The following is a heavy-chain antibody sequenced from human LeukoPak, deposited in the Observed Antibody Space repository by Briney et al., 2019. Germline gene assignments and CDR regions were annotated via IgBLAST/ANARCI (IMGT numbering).Heavy chain of an antibody. D-gene: IGHD1-26*01. CDR1: GGSISIGDSY. CDR3: ARIRYSAVDY. Sequence: SETLSLTRTVSGGSISIGDSYWSWIRQPPGKGLEWIGYIYYSGSTYYNPSLKSRVTISVDTSKNQCSLKLSSVTAADTAVYYCARIRYSAVDYWGQGTLVTVSS. CDR2: IYYSGST. V-gene: IGHV4-30-4*01. J-gene: IGHJ4*02.